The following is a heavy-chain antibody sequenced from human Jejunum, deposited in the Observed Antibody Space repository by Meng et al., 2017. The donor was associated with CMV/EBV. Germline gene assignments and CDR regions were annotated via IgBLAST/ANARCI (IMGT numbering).Heavy chain of an antibody. Sequence: SGFSFSDFWISWIRQAPGKGLEWVANINQDGSDKYYADSVTGRFTIYKDNAEDSLYLQMNSLRVEDTAVYYCARDADFWSGSDYWGQGTLVTVSS. CDR3: ARDADFWSGSDY. V-gene: IGHV3-7*01. CDR2: INQDGSDK. J-gene: IGHJ4*02. CDR1: GFSFSDFW. D-gene: IGHD3-3*01.